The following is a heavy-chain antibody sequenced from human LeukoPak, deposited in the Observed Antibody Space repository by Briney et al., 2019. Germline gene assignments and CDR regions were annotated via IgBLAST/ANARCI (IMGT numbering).Heavy chain of an antibody. V-gene: IGHV4-31*03. J-gene: IGHJ4*02. CDR2: IYYSGTT. Sequence: SQTLSLTCTVSGGSISSGDYYWSWIRQHPGKGLEWTGYIYYSGTTYYNPSLNSRVTISVDSSENQFSLKLSSVTAADTAVYYCARDLLGYGNFDYWGQGNLGTVSS. D-gene: IGHD5-12*01. CDR1: GGSISSGDYY. CDR3: ARDLLGYGNFDY.